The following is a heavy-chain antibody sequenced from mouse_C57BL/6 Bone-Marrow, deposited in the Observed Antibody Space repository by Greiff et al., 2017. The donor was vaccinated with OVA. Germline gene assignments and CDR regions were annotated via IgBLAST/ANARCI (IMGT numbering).Heavy chain of an antibody. V-gene: IGHV1-82*01. CDR3: ANDGNYPYWYYEG. D-gene: IGHD2-1*01. CDR1: GYAFSNSW. CDR2: IAPGDGYT. J-gene: IGHJ1*03. Sequence: QVQLQQPGAELVKPGASVKMSCKASGYAFSNSWMNWVKQRPGQGLEWIGRIAPGDGYTNYNQKFKGKATLTADKSSSTAYMQLSSLTSEDSAVYFCANDGNYPYWYYEGWGTAPTVTSAS.